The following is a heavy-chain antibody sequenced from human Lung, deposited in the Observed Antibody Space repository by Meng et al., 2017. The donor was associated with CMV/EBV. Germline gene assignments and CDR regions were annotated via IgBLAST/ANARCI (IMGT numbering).Heavy chain of an antibody. J-gene: IGHJ4*02. CDR3: ARALDTAMVTFDY. Sequence: QPPDPRPGLANPPQPLSLTCTFSGGSISSGDYYWSWIRQPPGKGLEWIGYIYYSGSTYYNPSLKSRVTISVDTSKNQFSLKLSSVTAADTAVYYCARALDTAMVTFDYWGQGTLVTVSS. CDR2: IYYSGST. D-gene: IGHD5-18*01. CDR1: GGSISSGDYY. V-gene: IGHV4-30-4*08.